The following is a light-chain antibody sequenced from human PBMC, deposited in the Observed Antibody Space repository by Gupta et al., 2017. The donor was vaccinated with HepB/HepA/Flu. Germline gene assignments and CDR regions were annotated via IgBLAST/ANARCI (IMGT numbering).Light chain of an antibody. CDR1: QSISYNY. CDR2: GAS. Sequence: EIVLTQPPATLSLSPGERASLSCRASQSISYNYIAWYQQKPGRAPRLLIYGASNWLTGVPDRFSGSGSGTEFTLTISSLEREDFAVYYCQHDCSSMCTFGQGTKVE. V-gene: IGKV3-20*01. CDR3: QHDCSSMCT. J-gene: IGKJ2*02.